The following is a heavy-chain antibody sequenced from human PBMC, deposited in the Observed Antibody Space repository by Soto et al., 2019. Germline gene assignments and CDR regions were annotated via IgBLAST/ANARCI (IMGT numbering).Heavy chain of an antibody. J-gene: IGHJ4*02. Sequence: GGSLRLSCAASGFTFSNAWMSWVRQAPGKGLEWVGRIKSKTDGGTTDYAAPVKGRFTISRDDSKNTLYLQMNSLKTEDTAVYYCTTGHCDYIWGSYRYSDYWGQGTLVTVSS. V-gene: IGHV3-15*01. CDR3: TTGHCDYIWGSYRYSDY. D-gene: IGHD3-16*02. CDR2: IKSKTDGGTT. CDR1: GFTFSNAW.